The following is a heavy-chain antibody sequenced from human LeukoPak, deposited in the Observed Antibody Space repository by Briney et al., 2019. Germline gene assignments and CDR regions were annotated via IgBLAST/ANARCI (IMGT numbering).Heavy chain of an antibody. J-gene: IGHJ4*02. D-gene: IGHD3-22*01. CDR1: GGSISSRSYY. CDR2: INHSGST. CDR3: ARASDDSSGYYYLPTDY. Sequence: SETLSLTCTVSGGSISSRSYYWSWLRQPPGKGLEWVGEINHSGSTNYNPSLKSRVTISVDTSKNQFSLKLSSVTAADTAVYYCARASDDSSGYYYLPTDYWGQGTLVTVSS. V-gene: IGHV4-39*07.